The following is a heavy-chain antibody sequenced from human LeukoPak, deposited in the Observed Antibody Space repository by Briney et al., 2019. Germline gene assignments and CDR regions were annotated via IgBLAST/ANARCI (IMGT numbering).Heavy chain of an antibody. D-gene: IGHD3-22*01. CDR3: AKAQGYYDSSGYGSRFRTAGMDV. CDR1: GFTFSSYA. Sequence: GGYLRLSCAASGFTFSSYAMSWVRQAPGKGLEWVSAISGSGGSTYYADSVKGRFTIFRDNSKNTLYLQMNSLRAEDTAVYYCAKAQGYYDSSGYGSRFRTAGMDVWGQGTTVTVSS. CDR2: ISGSGGST. J-gene: IGHJ6*02. V-gene: IGHV3-23*01.